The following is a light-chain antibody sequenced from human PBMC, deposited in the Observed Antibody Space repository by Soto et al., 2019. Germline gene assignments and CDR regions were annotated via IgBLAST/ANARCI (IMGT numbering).Light chain of an antibody. V-gene: IGKV1-39*01. Sequence: DIQMTQSPSTLSASVGDRVTITCRASQNVASYLNWYQHKPGEAPKSLIYAASKLRSGVPSRFSATGTETDFNLIITDLQTADFATYYCQQRFSATLTFGEGTKVDIK. CDR3: QQRFSATLT. CDR1: QNVASY. J-gene: IGKJ4*01. CDR2: AAS.